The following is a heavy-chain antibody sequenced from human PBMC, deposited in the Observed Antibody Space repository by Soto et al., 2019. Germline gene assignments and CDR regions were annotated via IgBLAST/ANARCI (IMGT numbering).Heavy chain of an antibody. V-gene: IGHV1-69*06. J-gene: IGHJ3*02. CDR1: GGTFN. Sequence: QVQLVQSGAEVKKPGASVKVSCKVSGGTFNIRCVRQAPRQGLEWMGGISPVIDKANYARKFQGRVVISADRATNIVYMVNMSLTLEDTVISDCARGSGAAAVDIWGQGKLVCVSS. D-gene: IGHD7-27*01. CDR3: ARGSGAAAVDI. CDR2: ISPVIDKA.